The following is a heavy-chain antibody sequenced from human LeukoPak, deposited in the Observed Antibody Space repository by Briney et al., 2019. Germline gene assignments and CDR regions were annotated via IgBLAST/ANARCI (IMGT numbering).Heavy chain of an antibody. Sequence: PSETLSLTCAVYGGSFSGYYWSWIRQPPGKGLEWIGEINHGGSTNYNPSLKSRVTISVDTSKNQFSLKLSSVTAADTAVYYCARAADYGDLDYWGQGTLVTVSS. CDR2: INHGGST. J-gene: IGHJ4*02. D-gene: IGHD4-17*01. CDR1: GGSFSGYY. V-gene: IGHV4-34*01. CDR3: ARAADYGDLDY.